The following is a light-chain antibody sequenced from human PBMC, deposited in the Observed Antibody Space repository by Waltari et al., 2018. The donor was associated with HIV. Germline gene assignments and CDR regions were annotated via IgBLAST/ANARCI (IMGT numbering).Light chain of an antibody. J-gene: IGKJ4*01. V-gene: IGKV3-15*01. Sequence: EIVMTQSPATLSVSPGERATLSGRASQSVNSDLAWYQQKPGQAPRLVIFGATTRATGIPDRFSGSGSGTEFTLTISSLQSEDSAFYFCQQYNKSPPLTFGGGTKIEIK. CDR3: QQYNKSPPLT. CDR2: GAT. CDR1: QSVNSD.